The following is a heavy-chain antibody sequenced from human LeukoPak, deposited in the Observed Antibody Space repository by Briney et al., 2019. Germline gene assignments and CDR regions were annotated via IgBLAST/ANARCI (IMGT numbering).Heavy chain of an antibody. D-gene: IGHD3-16*01. V-gene: IGHV3-7*01. CDR1: GFTLSSYW. CDR3: ARFISLGA. J-gene: IGHJ5*02. CDR2: IKKDGSEK. Sequence: GGSLRLSCAASGFTLSSYWMSWVRQAPGKGLEWVANIKKDGSEKNYVDSVKGRFTISRDNAKNSLYLQMDSLRAEDTAVYYCARFISLGAWGQGTLVTVSS.